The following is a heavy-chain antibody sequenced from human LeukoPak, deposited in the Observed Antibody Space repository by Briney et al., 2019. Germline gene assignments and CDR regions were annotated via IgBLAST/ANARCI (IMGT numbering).Heavy chain of an antibody. CDR2: ISSSSYI. V-gene: IGHV3-21*01. CDR1: GFTFSSYS. Sequence: PGGSLRLSCAASGFTFSSYSMNWVRQAPGKGLEWVSSISSSSYIYYADSVKGRFTISRDNAKNSLYLQMNSLRAEDTAVYYCAKGLWFGESHYWGQGTLVTVSS. D-gene: IGHD3-10*01. CDR3: AKGLWFGESHY. J-gene: IGHJ4*02.